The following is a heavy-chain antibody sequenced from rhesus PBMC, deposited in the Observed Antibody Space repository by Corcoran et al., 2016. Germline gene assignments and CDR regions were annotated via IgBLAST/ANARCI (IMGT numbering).Heavy chain of an antibody. CDR1: GGSISSSY. V-gene: IGHV4-169*01. CDR3: ARALRNTLDY. D-gene: IGHD3-40*01. J-gene: IGHJ4*01. CDR2: IYGSGSST. Sequence: QLQLQESGPGLVKPSETLSVTCAVSGGSISSSYWSWIRQAPGKGLEWIGYIYGSGSSTNYNPSLKSRVTPSPDTSKNQFSLKLSSVTAADTAVYYCARALRNTLDYWGQGVLVTVSS.